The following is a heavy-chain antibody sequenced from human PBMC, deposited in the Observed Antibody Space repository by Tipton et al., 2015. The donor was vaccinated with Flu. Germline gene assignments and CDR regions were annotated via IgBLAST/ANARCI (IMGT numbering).Heavy chain of an antibody. D-gene: IGHD3-22*01. V-gene: IGHV3-23*01. J-gene: IGHJ5*02. Sequence: SLRLSCAASGFPLRNYAMAWVRQAPGKGLEWVSGVSGSGGATYYADSVKGRFTISRDNSKNTLYLQMNSLRPEDTAVYYCAKGDRMYRVDNSGYYPVSWGRGTLVTVSS. CDR3: AKGDRMYRVDNSGYYPVS. CDR2: VSGSGGAT. CDR1: GFPLRNYA.